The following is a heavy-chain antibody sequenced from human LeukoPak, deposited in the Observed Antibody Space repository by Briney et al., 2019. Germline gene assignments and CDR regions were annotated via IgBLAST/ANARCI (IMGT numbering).Heavy chain of an antibody. J-gene: IGHJ4*02. Sequence: ASVKVSCKASGYTFTSYYMHWVRQAPGQGLEWMGIINPSGGSTSYAQKFQGRVTMTRDTSTSTVYMGLSSLRSEDTAVYYCAISDSSGYRLDYWGQGTLVTVSS. V-gene: IGHV1-46*03. CDR1: GYTFTSYY. CDR3: AISDSSGYRLDY. D-gene: IGHD3-22*01. CDR2: INPSGGST.